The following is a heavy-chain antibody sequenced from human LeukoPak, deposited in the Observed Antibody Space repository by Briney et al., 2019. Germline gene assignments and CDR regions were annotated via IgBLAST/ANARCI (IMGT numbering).Heavy chain of an antibody. J-gene: IGHJ4*02. CDR1: GFTFSSYS. D-gene: IGHD4-17*01. CDR2: ISATGGGT. CDR3: AKSYTVTGYYFDY. Sequence: GGSLRLSCAASGFTFSSYSMNWVRQAPGKGLEWVSSISATGGGTYYADSVKGRFTISRDSSKNTLYLQMNSLRAEDTAVYFCAKSYTVTGYYFDYWGQGTLVTVSS. V-gene: IGHV3-23*01.